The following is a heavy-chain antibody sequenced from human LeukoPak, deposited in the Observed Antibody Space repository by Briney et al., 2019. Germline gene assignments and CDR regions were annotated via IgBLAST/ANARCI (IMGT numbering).Heavy chain of an antibody. CDR1: GFTFNKYV. CDR3: AKDTSKFELGRLNWFDP. D-gene: IGHD7-27*01. Sequence: GGSLRLSCAASGFTFNKYVVSWVRHAPGKGLEWVSSISGSGDDTYYADSVKGRFTISRDNSKNTLYLQMNSLRAEDTAVYYCAKDTSKFELGRLNWFDPWGQGTLVTAPS. CDR2: ISGSGDDT. J-gene: IGHJ5*02. V-gene: IGHV3-23*01.